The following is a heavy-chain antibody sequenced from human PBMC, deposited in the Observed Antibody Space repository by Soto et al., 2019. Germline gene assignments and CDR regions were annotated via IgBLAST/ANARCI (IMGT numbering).Heavy chain of an antibody. Sequence: SGGSLRLSCAASGFTFSSYAMSWVRQSPGKGLERVSAISGSGGSTYYADSVKGRFTISRDNSKNTLYLQMNSLRAEDTAVYYCAKDGAAAATIDYWGQGTLVTVSS. CDR3: AKDGAAAATIDY. D-gene: IGHD6-13*01. CDR1: GFTFSSYA. V-gene: IGHV3-23*01. J-gene: IGHJ4*02. CDR2: ISGSGGST.